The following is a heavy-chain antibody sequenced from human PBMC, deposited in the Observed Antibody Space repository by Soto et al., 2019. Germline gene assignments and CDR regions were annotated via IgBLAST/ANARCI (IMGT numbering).Heavy chain of an antibody. CDR3: AREIRRDYGDYKHYYYYGMDV. CDR2: IYYSGST. J-gene: IGHJ6*02. CDR1: GGSISSYY. Sequence: SETLSLTCTVSGGSISSYYWIWIRQPPGKGLEWIGYIYYSGSTNYNPSLKSRVTISVDTSKNQFSLKLSSVTAADTAVYYCAREIRRDYGDYKHYYYYGMDVWGQGTTVTVSS. V-gene: IGHV4-59*01. D-gene: IGHD4-17*01.